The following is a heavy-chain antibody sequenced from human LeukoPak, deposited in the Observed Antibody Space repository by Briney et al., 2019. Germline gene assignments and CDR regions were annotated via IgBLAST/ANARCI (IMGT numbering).Heavy chain of an antibody. CDR3: ARITGGQLQGGTDYYFYYYMDV. D-gene: IGHD1-20*01. V-gene: IGHV4-34*01. Sequence: SETLSLTCAVYGGSFNGYKWSWIRQPSGKGLEWIGEINDSGSTNYNPSLKSRVVMSGDTSKNQFSLKLTSVSAADTAVYYCARITGGQLQGGTDYYFYYYMDVWGKGTTVTVSS. CDR1: GGSFNGYK. J-gene: IGHJ6*03. CDR2: INDSGST.